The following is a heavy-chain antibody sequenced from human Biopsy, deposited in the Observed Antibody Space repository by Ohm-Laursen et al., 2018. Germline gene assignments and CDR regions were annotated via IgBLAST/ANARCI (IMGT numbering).Heavy chain of an antibody. CDR1: GGTFSASG. CDR2: IIPIFQTT. J-gene: IGHJ5*02. D-gene: IGHD3-10*01. Sequence: SVKVSCKVIGGTFSASGISWMRLAPGHGLEFVGGIIPIFQTTHYAQSFQGRVTIVADKSTSTAYMELSSLRSDDTAIYYCATVRGLVWFGELIAWGQGTLVTVSS. CDR3: ATVRGLVWFGELIA. V-gene: IGHV1-69*06.